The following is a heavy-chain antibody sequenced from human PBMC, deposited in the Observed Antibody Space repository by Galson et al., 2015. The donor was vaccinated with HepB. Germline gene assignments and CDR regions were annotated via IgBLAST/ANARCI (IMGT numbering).Heavy chain of an antibody. Sequence: SLRLSCAASHLAVGSYSMSWVRQAPGKGLEWVAAINQRGGEKNYVDSVKGRFTISRDNSKNSPFLQMNTLTVEDTAVYYCARDARHRPILFDPWGQGTLVTVSS. D-gene: IGHD3-3*01. CDR1: HLAVGSYS. CDR3: ARDARHRPILFDP. CDR2: INQRGGEK. J-gene: IGHJ5*02. V-gene: IGHV3-7*03.